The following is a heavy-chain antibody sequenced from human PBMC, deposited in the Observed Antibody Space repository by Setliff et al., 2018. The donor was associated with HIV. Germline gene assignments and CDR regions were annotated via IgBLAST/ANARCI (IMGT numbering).Heavy chain of an antibody. Sequence: SETLSLTCTVSGGSISSSSNSWGWIRQPPGKGLEWIGSLYSSGRTYYKSSLKSRVNISVDASRNQFSLRLDSLTAADTAIYYCAGSYGSSWFGPFDYWGQGTLVTVSS. V-gene: IGHV4-39*01. CDR2: LYSSGRT. CDR3: AGSYGSSWFGPFDY. J-gene: IGHJ4*02. D-gene: IGHD6-13*01. CDR1: GGSISSSSNS.